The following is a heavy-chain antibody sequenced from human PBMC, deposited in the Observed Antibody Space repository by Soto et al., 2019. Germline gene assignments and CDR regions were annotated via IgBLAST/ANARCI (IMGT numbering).Heavy chain of an antibody. Sequence: EVQLLESGGGPLQPGGPLRLSCAASGFTFSNFPMSWVRQVPGKGLEWVSAISASGSDTYYTESVEGRFTISRDNSKNTLYLQMNILRAEDTAIYYCAKKRSLHKAPFDYWGQGTLVTVSS. V-gene: IGHV3-23*01. D-gene: IGHD1-1*01. CDR3: AKKRSLHKAPFDY. J-gene: IGHJ4*02. CDR2: ISASGSDT. CDR1: GFTFSNFP.